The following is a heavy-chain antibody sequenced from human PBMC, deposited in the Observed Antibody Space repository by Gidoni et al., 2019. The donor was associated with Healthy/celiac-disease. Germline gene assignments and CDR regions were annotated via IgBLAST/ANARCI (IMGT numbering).Heavy chain of an antibody. V-gene: IGHV4-39*01. CDR1: GGSISSSSYY. D-gene: IGHD2-2*01. CDR2: IYYSGST. Sequence: QLQLQESGPGLVKPSETLSLTCTVSGGSISSSSYYWGWIRQPPGKGLEWIGSIYYSGSTYYNPSLKSRVTISVDTSKNQFSLKLSSVTAADTAVYYCARRKRVPLFDYWGQGTLVTVSS. J-gene: IGHJ4*02. CDR3: ARRKRVPLFDY.